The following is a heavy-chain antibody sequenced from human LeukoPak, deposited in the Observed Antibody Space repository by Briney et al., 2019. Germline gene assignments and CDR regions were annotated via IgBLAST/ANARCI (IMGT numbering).Heavy chain of an antibody. D-gene: IGHD2-8*02. J-gene: IGHJ4*02. CDR2: ISGSGRNT. CDR3: AKSGVGGVKYYFDY. Sequence: GGSLRLSCAASGFTLRSYALSWVRPPTGKGMECVSGISGSGRNTYYADSVKGRFTISRDTSKNTLYLQMNSQRAEDTAVYFCAKSGVGGVKYYFDYWGQGTLVTVSS. V-gene: IGHV3-23*01. CDR1: GFTLRSYA.